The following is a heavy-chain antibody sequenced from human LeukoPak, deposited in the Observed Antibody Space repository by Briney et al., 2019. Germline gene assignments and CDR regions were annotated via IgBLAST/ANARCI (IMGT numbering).Heavy chain of an antibody. CDR2: MNPNSGNT. CDR3: ARAITMVRASDY. V-gene: IGHV1-8*01. Sequence: GASVKVSCKASGYTFTSYDINWVRQATGQGLEWMGWMNPNSGNTGYAQKFQGRVTMTRNTSISTAYMELSSLRSEDTAVYYCARAITMVRASDYWGQGTLVTVSS. CDR1: GYTFTSYD. D-gene: IGHD3-10*01. J-gene: IGHJ4*02.